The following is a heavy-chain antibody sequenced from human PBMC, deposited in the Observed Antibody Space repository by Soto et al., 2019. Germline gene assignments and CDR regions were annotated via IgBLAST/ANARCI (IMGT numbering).Heavy chain of an antibody. V-gene: IGHV3-74*01. J-gene: IGHJ4*02. CDR2: INSDGSST. CDR1: GFTFSSYW. Sequence: EVQLVESGGGLVQPGGSLRLSCAASGFTFSSYWMHWVRQAPGKGLVWVSRINSDGSSTGYADSVMGRFTISRDNAKNTLYLQVNSLRAEDTAVYYCARDQGYCSGGSGYVAGYWGQGTLVTVSS. D-gene: IGHD2-15*01. CDR3: ARDQGYCSGGSGYVAGY.